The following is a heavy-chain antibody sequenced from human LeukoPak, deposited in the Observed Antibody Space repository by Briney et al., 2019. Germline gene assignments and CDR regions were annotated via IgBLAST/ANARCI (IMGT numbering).Heavy chain of an antibody. CDR1: GYTFTSYG. V-gene: IGHV1-18*01. J-gene: IGHJ4*02. CDR3: ARERQQLPGFDY. Sequence: ASVKVSCKASGYTFTSYGISWVRQAPGQGLGWMGWISAYNGNTNYAQKLQGRVTITADESTTTAYMELSSLRSEDTAVYYCARERQQLPGFDYWGQGTLVTVSS. D-gene: IGHD6-13*01. CDR2: ISAYNGNT.